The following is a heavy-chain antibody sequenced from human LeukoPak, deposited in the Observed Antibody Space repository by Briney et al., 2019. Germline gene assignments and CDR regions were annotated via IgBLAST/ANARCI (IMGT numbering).Heavy chain of an antibody. CDR3: ARVRYCGGDCYSSVDY. CDR1: GFTLSSYE. Sequence: PGGSLRLSCAASGFTLSSYEMNWVRQAPGKGLEWVSYISSSGSTIYYADSVKGRFTISRDNAKNSLYLQMNSLRAEDTAVYYCARVRYCGGDCYSSVDYWGQGTLVTVSS. D-gene: IGHD2-21*02. CDR2: ISSSGSTI. J-gene: IGHJ4*02. V-gene: IGHV3-48*03.